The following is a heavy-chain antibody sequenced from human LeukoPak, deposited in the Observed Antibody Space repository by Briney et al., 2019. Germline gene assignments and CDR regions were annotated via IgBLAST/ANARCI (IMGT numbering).Heavy chain of an antibody. D-gene: IGHD4-23*01. J-gene: IGHJ4*02. CDR3: ARQKDHGGTNY. Sequence: SDTLSLTCIVSGGSISGYYWTWIRHPPGRGLQWIGNIYYNVRNQNNTSLQSHFTIAVDPYKNQITLRQTSVTAADRAVYYCARQKDHGGTNYWGQGTLVTVSS. V-gene: IGHV4-59*08. CDR1: GGSISGYY. CDR2: IYYNVRN.